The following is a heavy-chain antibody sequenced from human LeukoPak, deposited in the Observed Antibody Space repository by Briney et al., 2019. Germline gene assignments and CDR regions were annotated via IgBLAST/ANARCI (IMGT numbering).Heavy chain of an antibody. CDR1: GDSISSSY. Sequence: SETLSLTCTVSGDSISSSYWSWIRQPPGKTLEWIGYIYYTGTTNYNPSLKSRVTISVDTSKNQFSLKLSSVTAADTAVYYCAREDGYRYYFDYWGQGTLVTVSS. V-gene: IGHV4-59*08. CDR2: IYYTGTT. D-gene: IGHD5-24*01. CDR3: AREDGYRYYFDY. J-gene: IGHJ4*02.